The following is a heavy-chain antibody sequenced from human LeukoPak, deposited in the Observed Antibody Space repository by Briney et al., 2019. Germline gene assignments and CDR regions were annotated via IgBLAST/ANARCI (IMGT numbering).Heavy chain of an antibody. D-gene: IGHD4-17*01. J-gene: IGHJ4*02. CDR1: GYSISSGYY. CDR3: ARAQTYGDSRLLLDF. V-gene: IGHV3-20*04. CDR2: INWNGGST. Sequence: ETLSLTCTVSGYSISSGYYWGWIRQPPGKGLEWVSGINWNGGSTGYADSVEGRFTISRDNAKNSQYPQMNSLRVEDTALYYCARAQTYGDSRLLLDFWGQGTLVTVSS.